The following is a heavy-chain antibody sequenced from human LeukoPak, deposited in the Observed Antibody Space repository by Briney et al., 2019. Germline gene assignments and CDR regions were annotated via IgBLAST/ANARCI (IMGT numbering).Heavy chain of an antibody. D-gene: IGHD1-7*01. V-gene: IGHV3-30-3*01. J-gene: IGHJ6*03. CDR3: ARDAITGTTDYYYMDV. CDR1: GFTFSSYA. CDR2: ISYDGSNK. Sequence: GGSLRLSCAASGFTFSSYAMHWVRQAPGKGLEWVAVISYDGSNKYYADSVKGRFTISRDNSKNTLYLQMNSLRAEDTAVYYCARDAITGTTDYYYMDVWGKGTTVTVSS.